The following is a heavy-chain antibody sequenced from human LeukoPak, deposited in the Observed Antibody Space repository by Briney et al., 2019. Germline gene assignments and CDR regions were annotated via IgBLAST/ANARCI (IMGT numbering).Heavy chain of an antibody. V-gene: IGHV1-58*02. CDR3: AAVDFFDSVKLDH. Sequence: SVKVSCKASGFTFSSAAIQWVRQARGQRLEWIGLIVAGSGNTDHAQKFQERVTITRDMATSTSYLEVRSLRPEDTAIYYCAAVDFFDSVKLDHWGQGSLVTVSS. CDR1: GFTFSSAA. CDR2: IVAGSGNT. J-gene: IGHJ4*02. D-gene: IGHD3-22*01.